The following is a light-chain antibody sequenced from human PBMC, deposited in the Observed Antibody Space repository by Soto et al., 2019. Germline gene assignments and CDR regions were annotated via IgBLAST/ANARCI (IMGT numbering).Light chain of an antibody. CDR3: YSYTSSSTVL. V-gene: IGLV2-14*03. J-gene: IGLJ2*01. CDR2: DVS. Sequence: QSALTQPASVSGSPGQSITSSCTGISSDIGGYNYVSWYQQLPGKAPKLMIYDVSNRRSGVSNRFSGSKSGNTASMTISGLQAEDEADYYCYSYTSSSTVLFDGGTKLTVL. CDR1: SSDIGGYNY.